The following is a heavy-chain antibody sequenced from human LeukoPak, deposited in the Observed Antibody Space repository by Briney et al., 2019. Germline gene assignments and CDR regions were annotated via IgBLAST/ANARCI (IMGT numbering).Heavy chain of an antibody. V-gene: IGHV4-38-2*01. Sequence: SETLSLTCGVSGHPISSGYDWGWIRQPPGKGLEWIGSFYHSGSTDHNPYLKSRVTISADASKNQFALKLSSVTAADTAVYYCARSTYSSGWYWDYWGQGTLVTVSS. CDR1: GHPISSGYD. CDR2: FYHSGST. CDR3: ARSTYSSGWYWDY. J-gene: IGHJ4*02. D-gene: IGHD6-19*01.